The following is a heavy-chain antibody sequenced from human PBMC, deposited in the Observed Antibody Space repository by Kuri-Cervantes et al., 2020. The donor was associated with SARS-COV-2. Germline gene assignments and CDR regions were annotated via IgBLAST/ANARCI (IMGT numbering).Heavy chain of an antibody. J-gene: IGHJ4*02. CDR3: AGLYSSSWSYDY. V-gene: IGHV3-30*02. D-gene: IGHD6-13*01. Sequence: GGSLRLSCAASGFTFSSYGMHWVRQAPGKGLEWVAFIRYDGSNKYYADSVKGRFTISRDNSKNTLYLQMNSLRAEDTAAYYCAGLYSSSWSYDYWGQGTLVTVSS. CDR1: GFTFSSYG. CDR2: IRYDGSNK.